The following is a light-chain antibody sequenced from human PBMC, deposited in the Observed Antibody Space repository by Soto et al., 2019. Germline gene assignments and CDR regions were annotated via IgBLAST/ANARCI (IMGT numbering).Light chain of an antibody. V-gene: IGLV2-23*01. J-gene: IGLJ2*01. CDR2: EGS. CDR3: CSYAGSVV. Sequence: QSALTQPASVSGSPGQSITISCTGTSSDVGSYNLVSWYQQHPGKAPKLMIYEGSKRASGVSNRFSGSKSGNTASLTIAGLHAEAEADYYCCSYAGSVVFGAGTQLTVL. CDR1: SSDVGSYNL.